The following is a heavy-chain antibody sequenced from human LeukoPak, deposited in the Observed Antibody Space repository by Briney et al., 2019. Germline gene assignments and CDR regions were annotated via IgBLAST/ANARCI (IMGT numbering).Heavy chain of an antibody. J-gene: IGHJ6*03. V-gene: IGHV3-30*02. D-gene: IGHD3-22*01. CDR2: IQYDRTNE. CDR3: ARAEVSYYYYYMDV. CDR1: AFTFSSYG. Sequence: GGSLRLSCAASAFTFSSYGMHWVRQAPGKGLEWVAYIQYDRTNEQYAHSVKGRFRISRDNSNNILYLQMNSLRTEDTAVYYCARAEVSYYYYYMDVWGKGTTVTVSS.